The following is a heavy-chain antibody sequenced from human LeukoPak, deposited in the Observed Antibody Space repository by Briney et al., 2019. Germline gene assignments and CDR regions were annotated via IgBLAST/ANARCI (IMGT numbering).Heavy chain of an antibody. D-gene: IGHD2-2*01. CDR1: GFTFSSYA. CDR2: ISSSGSTI. J-gene: IGHJ6*03. Sequence: GGSLRLSCSASGFTFSSYAFDWVRQAPGKGLEWVSYISSSGSTIYYADSVKGRFTISRDNSKNTLYLQMNSLRAEDTAVYYCAKINSTNGYYYYYMDVWGKGTTVTVSS. V-gene: IGHV3-23*01. CDR3: AKINSTNGYYYYYMDV.